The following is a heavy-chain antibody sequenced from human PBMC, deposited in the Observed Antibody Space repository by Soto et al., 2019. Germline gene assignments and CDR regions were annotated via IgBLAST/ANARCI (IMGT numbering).Heavy chain of an antibody. CDR2: IYYSGST. Sequence: SETLSLTCTVSGGSISSYYWSWIRQPPGKGLEWIGYIYYSGSTNYNPSLKSRVTISVDTSKNQFSLKLSSVTAADTAVYYCARDLGSNYYGSGSYTCWFDPWGQGTLVTVSS. D-gene: IGHD3-10*01. CDR1: GGSISSYY. V-gene: IGHV4-59*01. J-gene: IGHJ5*02. CDR3: ARDLGSNYYGSGSYTCWFDP.